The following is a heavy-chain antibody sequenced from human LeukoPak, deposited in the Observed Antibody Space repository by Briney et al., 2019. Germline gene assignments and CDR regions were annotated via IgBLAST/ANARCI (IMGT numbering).Heavy chain of an antibody. J-gene: IGHJ3*02. V-gene: IGHV3-7*03. CDR3: ARDPNGDYIGTFDM. Sequence: GGSLRLSCAASGFTFSIYWMTWIRQSPGKGLEWVANIRQDGSDKYYVDSVKGRFTIYRDNARNSLYLQMNSLRVEDTAVYFCARDPNGDYIGTFDMWGRGTMVSVSS. CDR1: GFTFSIYW. D-gene: IGHD4-17*01. CDR2: IRQDGSDK.